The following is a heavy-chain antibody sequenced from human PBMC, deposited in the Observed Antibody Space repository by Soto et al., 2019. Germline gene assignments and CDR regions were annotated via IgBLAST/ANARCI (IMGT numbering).Heavy chain of an antibody. V-gene: IGHV1-69*12. Sequence: QVQLVQSGAEVKKPGSSVKVSCKASGGTFSSYAISWVRQAPGQGLEWMGGIIPIFGTANYAQKFQGRVTITADESTTTADMELSSLRSEDTAVYYCARPTRFYYDSSGQSAWFDPWGQGTLVTVSS. D-gene: IGHD3-22*01. J-gene: IGHJ5*02. CDR2: IIPIFGTA. CDR3: ARPTRFYYDSSGQSAWFDP. CDR1: GGTFSSYA.